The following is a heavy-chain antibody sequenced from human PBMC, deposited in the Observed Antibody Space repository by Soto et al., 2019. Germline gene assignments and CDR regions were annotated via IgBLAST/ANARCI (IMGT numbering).Heavy chain of an antibody. CDR1: GASISGYY. CDR3: VRDGTKTLRDWFDP. CDR2: IYATGTT. Sequence: SETLSLTCTVSGASISGYYWSWIRKSAGKGLEWIGRIYATGTTDYNPSLKSRVMMSVNTSKKQFSLRLRSVTAADTAVYYCVRDGTKTLRDWFDPWGQGISVTVSS. V-gene: IGHV4-4*07. D-gene: IGHD1-1*01. J-gene: IGHJ5*02.